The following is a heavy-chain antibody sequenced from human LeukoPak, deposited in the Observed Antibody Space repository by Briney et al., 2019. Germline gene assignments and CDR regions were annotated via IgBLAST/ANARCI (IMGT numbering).Heavy chain of an antibody. Sequence: PSETLSLTCTVSGGSISNYYWSWIRQPPGKGLEWIGFIYYSGSTSYNPSLKSRVTISVVTSKNQFSLKLSSVTAADTAVYYCARSSSWYSWFDPWGQGTLVTVSS. D-gene: IGHD6-13*01. CDR1: GGSISNYY. J-gene: IGHJ5*02. V-gene: IGHV4-59*01. CDR3: ARSSSWYSWFDP. CDR2: IYYSGST.